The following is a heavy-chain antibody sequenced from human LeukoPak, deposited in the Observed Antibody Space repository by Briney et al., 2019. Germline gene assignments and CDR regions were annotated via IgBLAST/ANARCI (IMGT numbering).Heavy chain of an antibody. J-gene: IGHJ6*03. V-gene: IGHV4-38-2*02. CDR1: RYSISSGYY. D-gene: IGHD3-16*01. Sequence: PSETLSLTCSVSRYSISSGYYWAWIRQPPGKGLEWIGSIYHSGSAYYNASLKSRVTISVDTSKKQFSLKLTSVTVADTAVYYCARETSQKGAHYMDVWGKGTTVTISS. CDR3: ARETSQKGAHYMDV. CDR2: IYHSGSA.